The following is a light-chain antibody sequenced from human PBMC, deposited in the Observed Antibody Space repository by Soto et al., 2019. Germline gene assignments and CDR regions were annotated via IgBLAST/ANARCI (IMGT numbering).Light chain of an antibody. V-gene: IGKV3-20*01. Sequence: EIELTQSPGTLSLSPGETATLSCSASQSVSNNYLAWYQQKPGQAPRLLIYGASNRATGIPDRFSGSGSGTDFTLTISRLEPEDFAVYYCQQYGSSGTFGQGTKVDIK. CDR3: QQYGSSGT. CDR1: QSVSNNY. CDR2: GAS. J-gene: IGKJ1*01.